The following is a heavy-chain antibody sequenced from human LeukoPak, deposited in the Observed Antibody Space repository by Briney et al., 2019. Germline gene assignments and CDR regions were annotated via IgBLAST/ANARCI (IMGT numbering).Heavy chain of an antibody. V-gene: IGHV3-73*01. CDR1: GFTFSGSA. D-gene: IGHD6-13*01. Sequence: PGGSLRLSCEASGFTFSGSAIHWVRQASGKGLEWVGRIRSKANSYATAYAASVKGRFTISRDDSKNTAYLQMNSLKTEDTAVYYCTRLGPWGAAAGVEFDYWGQGPLVTVSS. J-gene: IGHJ4*02. CDR3: TRLGPWGAAAGVEFDY. CDR2: IRSKANSYAT.